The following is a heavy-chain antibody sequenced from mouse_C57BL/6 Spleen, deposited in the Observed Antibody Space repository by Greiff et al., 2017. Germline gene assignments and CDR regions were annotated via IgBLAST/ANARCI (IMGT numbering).Heavy chain of an antibody. CDR3: ATYDYDWDYYAMDY. V-gene: IGHV5-17*01. CDR2: ISSGSSTI. J-gene: IGHJ4*01. CDR1: GFTFSDYG. Sequence: EVQVVESGGGLVKPGGSLKLSCAASGFTFSDYGMHWVRQAPEKGLEWVAYISSGSSTIYYADTVKGRFTISRDNAKNTLFLQMTSLRSEDTAMYYCATYDYDWDYYAMDYWGQGTSVTVSS. D-gene: IGHD2-4*01.